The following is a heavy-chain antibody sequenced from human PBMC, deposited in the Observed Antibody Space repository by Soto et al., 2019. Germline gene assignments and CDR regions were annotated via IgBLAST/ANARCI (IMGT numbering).Heavy chain of an antibody. CDR3: SRRKSQNFGYGMDV. D-gene: IGHD1-7*01. CDR1: GYTFTSYG. Sequence: QVQLVQSGAEVKKPGASVKVSCKASGYTFTSYGISWVRQAPGQGLEWMGWISTYNGNTNYAQKLQGRVTMTTDTATTTAYMEMRSMRSGDKAVDYYSRRKSQNFGYGMDVWGQGTTVTVSS. V-gene: IGHV1-18*01. J-gene: IGHJ6*02. CDR2: ISTYNGNT.